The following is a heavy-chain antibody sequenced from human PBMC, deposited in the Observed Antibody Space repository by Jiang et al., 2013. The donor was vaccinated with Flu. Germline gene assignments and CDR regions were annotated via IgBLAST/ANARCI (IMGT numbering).Heavy chain of an antibody. CDR1: GYTFTSYY. CDR3: ARARTVAGTPRLDY. J-gene: IGHJ4*02. D-gene: IGHD6-19*01. Sequence: SGAEVKKPGASVKVSCKASGYTFTSYYMHWVRQAPGQGLEWMGIIYPGGGSTNYAQRFQGRVTMTRDTSTSTVYMELSSLRSEDTAIYYCARARTVAGTPRLDYWGQGTLVTVSS. CDR2: IYPGGGST. V-gene: IGHV1-46*01.